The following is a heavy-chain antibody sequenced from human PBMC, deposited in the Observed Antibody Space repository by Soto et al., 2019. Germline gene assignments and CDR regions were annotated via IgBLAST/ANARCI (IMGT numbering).Heavy chain of an antibody. J-gene: IGHJ4*02. CDR1: GFTFSSYG. CDR2: ISYDGSNK. CDR3: AKPATVIRDYFDY. Sequence: GGSLRLSCAASGFTFSSYGMHWVRQAPGKGLEWVAVISYDGSNKYYADSVKGRFTISRDNSKNTLYLQMNSLRAEDTAVYYCAKPATVIRDYFDYWGQGTLVTVSS. V-gene: IGHV3-30*18. D-gene: IGHD2-21*01.